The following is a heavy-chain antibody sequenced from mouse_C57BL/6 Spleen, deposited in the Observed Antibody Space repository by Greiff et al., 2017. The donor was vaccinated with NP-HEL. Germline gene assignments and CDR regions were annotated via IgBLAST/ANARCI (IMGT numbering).Heavy chain of an antibody. Sequence: EVKLMESGGGLVKPGGSLKLSCAASGFTFSDYGMHWVRQAPEKGLEWVAYISSGSGTIYYADTVKGRFTISRDNAKNTLFLQMTSLRSEDTAMYYCAKALNWDGFAYWGQGTLVTVSA. CDR3: AKALNWDGFAY. V-gene: IGHV5-17*01. CDR1: GFTFSDYG. CDR2: ISSGSGTI. D-gene: IGHD4-1*01. J-gene: IGHJ3*01.